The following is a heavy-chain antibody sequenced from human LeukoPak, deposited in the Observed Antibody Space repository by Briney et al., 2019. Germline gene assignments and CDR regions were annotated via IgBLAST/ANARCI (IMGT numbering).Heavy chain of an antibody. CDR2: INAGNGNT. V-gene: IGHV1-3*01. J-gene: IGHJ6*02. D-gene: IGHD3-22*01. CDR3: ARGDYYDSSGYYMRGYPYYYYGMDV. Sequence: ASVKVSCKASGYTFTSYAMHWVRQAPGQRLEWMGWINAGNGNTKYSQKFQGRVTITRDTFASTAYMELSSLRSEDTAVYYCARGDYYDSSGYYMRGYPYYYYGMDVWGQGTTVTVSS. CDR1: GYTFTSYA.